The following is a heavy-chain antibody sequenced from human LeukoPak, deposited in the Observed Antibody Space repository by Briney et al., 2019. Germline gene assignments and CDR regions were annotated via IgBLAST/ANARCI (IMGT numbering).Heavy chain of an antibody. Sequence: SETLSLTCTVSGGSISSSSYYWGWIRQPPGKGLEWIGSIYYSGSTYYNPSLKSRVTISVDTSKNQFSLKLSSVTAADTAVYYCARRHSADTGHWDYWGQGTLVTVSS. CDR2: IYYSGST. CDR3: ARRHSADTGHWDY. CDR1: GGSISSSSYY. V-gene: IGHV4-39*01. J-gene: IGHJ4*02. D-gene: IGHD2-8*02.